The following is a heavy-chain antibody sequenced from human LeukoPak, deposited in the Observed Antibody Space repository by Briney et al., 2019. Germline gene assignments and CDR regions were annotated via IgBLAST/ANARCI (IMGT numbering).Heavy chain of an antibody. CDR2: ISGSGGST. Sequence: GGSLRLSCAASGFTFSSYAMSWVRQAPGKGPEWVSAISGSGGSTYYADSVKGRFTISRDNSKNTLYLQMNSLRAEDTAVYYCAIAYSSLGYFDYWGQGTLVTVSS. CDR3: AIAYSSLGYFDY. V-gene: IGHV3-23*01. CDR1: GFTFSSYA. J-gene: IGHJ4*02. D-gene: IGHD6-13*01.